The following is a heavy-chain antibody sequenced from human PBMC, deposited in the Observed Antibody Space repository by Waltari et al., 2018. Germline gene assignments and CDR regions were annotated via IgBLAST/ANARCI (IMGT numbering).Heavy chain of an antibody. V-gene: IGHV4-61*02. J-gene: IGHJ3*02. CDR3: ARGGYYDFWSGYYKSAFDI. CDR2: IYTSGST. CDR1: GGSISSGSYY. Sequence: QVQLQESGPGLVKPSQTLSLTCTVSGGSISSGSYYWSWIRQPAGTGLEWIGRIYTSGSTNYNPSLKSRVTISVDTSKNQFSLKLSSVTAADTAVYYCARGGYYDFWSGYYKSAFDIWGQGTMVTVSS. D-gene: IGHD3-3*01.